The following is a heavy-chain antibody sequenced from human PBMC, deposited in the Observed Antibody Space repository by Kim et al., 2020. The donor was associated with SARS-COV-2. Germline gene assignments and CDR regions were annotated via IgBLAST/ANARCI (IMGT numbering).Heavy chain of an antibody. V-gene: IGHV3-53*01. CDR3: TRGRFGSAET. CDR2: IWHSGAT. J-gene: IGHJ5*02. CDR1: GVAITSNY. Sequence: GGSLRLSCAAPGVAITSNYMTWVRQSTGKVLEWVSIIWHSGATYYADSVKGRFTISRDTSKDMLYLQMNNLRVVDTAVYYCTRGRFGSAETWGQGPLVTVSS. D-gene: IGHD3-10*01.